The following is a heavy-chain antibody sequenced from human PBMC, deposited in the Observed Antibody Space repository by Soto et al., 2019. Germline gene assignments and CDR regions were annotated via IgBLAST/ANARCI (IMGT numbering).Heavy chain of an antibody. CDR2: ISGSGGST. CDR1: GFTFSSYA. Sequence: GGSLRLSCAASGFTFSSYAMSWVRQAPGKGLEWVSAISGSGGSTYYADSVKGRFTISRDNSKNTLYLQMNSLRAEDTAVYYCAKDYGYYDSSGYYSYWGQGTLVTVSS. CDR3: AKDYGYYDSSGYYSY. D-gene: IGHD3-22*01. V-gene: IGHV3-23*01. J-gene: IGHJ4*02.